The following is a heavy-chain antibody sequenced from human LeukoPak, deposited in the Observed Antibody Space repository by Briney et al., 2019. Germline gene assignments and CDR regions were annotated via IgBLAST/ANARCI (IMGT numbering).Heavy chain of an antibody. J-gene: IGHJ6*03. CDR2: IYYSGST. Sequence: SETLSLTCAVYGGSFSGYYWSWIRQPPGKGLEWIGYIYYSGSTNYNPSLKSRVTISVDTSKNQFSLKLSSVTAADTAVYYCARDLGMPLAARGIYYYYYMDVWGKGTTVTVSS. D-gene: IGHD6-6*01. V-gene: IGHV4-59*01. CDR1: GGSFSGYY. CDR3: ARDLGMPLAARGIYYYYYMDV.